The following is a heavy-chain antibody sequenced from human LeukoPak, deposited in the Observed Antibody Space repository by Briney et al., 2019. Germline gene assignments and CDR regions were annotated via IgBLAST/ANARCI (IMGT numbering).Heavy chain of an antibody. J-gene: IGHJ4*02. D-gene: IGHD3-3*01. CDR2: IYYSGST. CDR1: SGSISSGDYY. Sequence: SETLSLTCTVSSGSISSGDYYWSWIRQPPGKGLEWIGHIYYSGSTYYNPSLKSRVTISVDTSKNQFSLKLSSVTAADTAVYYCARGGVVGAGLSYFDYWGQGTLVTVSS. CDR3: ARGGVVGAGLSYFDY. V-gene: IGHV4-30-4*01.